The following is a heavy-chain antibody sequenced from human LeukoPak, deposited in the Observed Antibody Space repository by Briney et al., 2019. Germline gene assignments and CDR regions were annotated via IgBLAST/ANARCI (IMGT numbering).Heavy chain of an antibody. CDR3: ARDRDDILTGYFDY. V-gene: IGHV3-21*01. J-gene: IGHJ4*02. Sequence: GGSLRLSCAASGFTFSSCSMNWVRQAPGKGLEWVSSISSSSYIYYADSVKGRFTISRDNAKNSLYLQMNSLRAEDTAVYYCARDRDDILTGYFDYWGQGTLVTVSS. CDR2: ISSSSYI. CDR1: GFTFSSCS. D-gene: IGHD3-9*01.